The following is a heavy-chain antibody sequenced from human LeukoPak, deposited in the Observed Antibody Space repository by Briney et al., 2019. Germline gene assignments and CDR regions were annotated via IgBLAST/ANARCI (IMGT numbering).Heavy chain of an antibody. D-gene: IGHD3-16*01. CDR2: IIPIFGTA. CDR3: ARVSVRGGAFDI. J-gene: IGHJ3*02. V-gene: IGHV1-69*01. Sequence: SVNVSCKASGGTFSSYAISWVRQAPGQGLEWMGGIIPIFGTANYAQKFQGRVTITADESTSTAYMELSSLRSEDTAVYYCARVSVRGGAFDIWGQGTMVTVSS. CDR1: GGTFSSYA.